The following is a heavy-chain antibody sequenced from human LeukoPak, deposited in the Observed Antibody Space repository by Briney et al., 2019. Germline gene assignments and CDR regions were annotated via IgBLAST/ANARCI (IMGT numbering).Heavy chain of an antibody. CDR1: GFTFSSYW. Sequence: PGGSLRLSCAASGFTFSSYWMSWVRQAPGKGLERVANIKQDGSEKYYVDSVKGRFTISRDNAKNSLYLQMNSLRAEDTAVYYCARDWRDSSGKFPNDAFDIWGQGTMVTVSS. CDR3: ARDWRDSSGKFPNDAFDI. V-gene: IGHV3-7*01. CDR2: IKQDGSEK. J-gene: IGHJ3*02. D-gene: IGHD3-22*01.